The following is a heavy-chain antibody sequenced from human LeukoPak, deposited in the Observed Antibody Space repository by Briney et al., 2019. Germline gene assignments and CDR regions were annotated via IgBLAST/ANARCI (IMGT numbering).Heavy chain of an antibody. J-gene: IGHJ3*02. Sequence: GASVKVSCKASGYTFTNYAINWVRQAPGQGLEWMGWINPNSGGTNYAQKFQGRVTMTRDTSISTAYMELSRLRSDDTAVYYCAGDKERAFDIWGQGTMVTVSS. CDR1: GYTFTNYA. CDR3: AGDKERAFDI. V-gene: IGHV1-2*02. CDR2: INPNSGGT. D-gene: IGHD6-25*01.